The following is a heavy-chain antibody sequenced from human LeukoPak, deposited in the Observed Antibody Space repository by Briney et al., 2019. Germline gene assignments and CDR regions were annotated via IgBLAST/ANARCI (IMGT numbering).Heavy chain of an antibody. CDR1: GDSVSSNSAA. Sequence: SQTLSLTCAISGDSVSSNSAAWNWIRQSPSRGLEWLGRTYYRSKWYNDYAVSVKSRVTINPDTSKNQFSLQLNSVTPEDTAVYYCARDRGQYSSGWHPFFDYWGQGTLVTVSS. CDR2: TYYRSKWYN. CDR3: ARDRGQYSSGWHPFFDY. J-gene: IGHJ4*02. D-gene: IGHD6-19*01. V-gene: IGHV6-1*01.